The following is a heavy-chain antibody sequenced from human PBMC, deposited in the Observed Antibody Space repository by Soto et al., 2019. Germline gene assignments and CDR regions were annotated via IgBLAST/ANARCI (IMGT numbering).Heavy chain of an antibody. J-gene: IGHJ4*02. CDR3: VTAVRTRLDN. D-gene: IGHD3-10*01. V-gene: IGHV3-23*01. CDR2: IRQSGDRS. Sequence: SLRLSCAASGFIFGTFAMYWVRRAPGKGLEWVSSIRQSGDRSSYADSAKGRFTISRDNSKNTLYLQMNGLRLDDTAVYYCVTAVRTRLDNWGPGTLVTVSS. CDR1: GFIFGTFA.